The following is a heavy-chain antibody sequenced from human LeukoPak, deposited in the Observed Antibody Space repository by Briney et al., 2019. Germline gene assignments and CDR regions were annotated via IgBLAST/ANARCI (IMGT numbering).Heavy chain of an antibody. D-gene: IGHD3-22*01. Sequence: GSLRLSCAASGFTFSSYGMHWVRQAPGKGLEWVAVISYDGSNKYYADSVKGRFTISRDNSKNTLYLQMNSLRAEDTAVYYCAKPKYYDSSGPLWHWGQGTLVTVSS. CDR1: GFTFSSYG. CDR2: ISYDGSNK. V-gene: IGHV3-30*18. J-gene: IGHJ1*01. CDR3: AKPKYYDSSGPLWH.